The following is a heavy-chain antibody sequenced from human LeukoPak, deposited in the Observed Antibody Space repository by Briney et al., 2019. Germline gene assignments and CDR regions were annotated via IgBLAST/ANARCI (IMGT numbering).Heavy chain of an antibody. CDR3: ARADPYSSGWYYFDF. J-gene: IGHJ4*02. CDR2: IYYSGST. CDR1: GGSLSSYY. Sequence: SETLSLTCTVSGGSLSSYYWSWVRQPPGKGLEWSGYIYYSGSTNYNPSLTSRVTISLDTSNKLFSLKLSSVTAADTAVYYCARADPYSSGWYYFDFWGQGTLVTVSS. D-gene: IGHD6-19*01. V-gene: IGHV4-59*01.